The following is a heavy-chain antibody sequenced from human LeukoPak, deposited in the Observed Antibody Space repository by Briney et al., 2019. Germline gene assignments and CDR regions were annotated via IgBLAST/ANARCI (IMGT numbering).Heavy chain of an antibody. CDR2: INPNSGGT. Sequence: ASVKVSCKASGYTFTSYYMHWVRQAPGQGLEWMGWINPNSGGTNYAQKFQGRVTMTRDTSISTAYMELSRLRSDDTAVYYCARGADWQLLEHYYYYMDVWGKGTTVTVSS. J-gene: IGHJ6*03. CDR3: ARGADWQLLEHYYYYMDV. V-gene: IGHV1-2*02. D-gene: IGHD6-6*01. CDR1: GYTFTSYY.